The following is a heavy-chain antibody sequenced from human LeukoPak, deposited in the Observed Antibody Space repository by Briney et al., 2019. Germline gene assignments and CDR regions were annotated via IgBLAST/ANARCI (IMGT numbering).Heavy chain of an antibody. CDR2: IIPILGIA. D-gene: IGHD6-19*01. CDR1: GGTFSSYA. CDR3: ARDSVAVAGNPGWFDP. Sequence: GASVKVSCKASGGTFSSYAISWVRQAPGQGLEWMRRIIPILGIANYAQKFQGRVTITADKSTSTAYMELSGLRSEDTAVYYCARDSVAVAGNPGWFDPWGQGTLVTVSS. V-gene: IGHV1-69*04. J-gene: IGHJ5*02.